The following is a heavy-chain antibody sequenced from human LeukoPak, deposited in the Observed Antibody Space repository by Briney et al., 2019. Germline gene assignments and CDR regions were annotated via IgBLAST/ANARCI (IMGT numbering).Heavy chain of an antibody. CDR1: SDFFSTSHW. V-gene: IGHV4-4*02. CDR3: ARDVLLWFGSVGAFDI. D-gene: IGHD3-10*01. CDR2: V. Sequence: SETLSLTCAVSSDFFSTSHWWNWVRQSPGEGLEWIGEVSGVTMSLDKSKNQFSLNLNSVTAADTAVYYCARDVLLWFGSVGAFDIWGQGTMVTVSS. J-gene: IGHJ3*02.